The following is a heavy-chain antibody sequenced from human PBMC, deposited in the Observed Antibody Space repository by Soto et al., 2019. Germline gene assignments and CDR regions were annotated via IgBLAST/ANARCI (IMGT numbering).Heavy chain of an antibody. Sequence: ASVKVSCKASGYTFTGYYMHWVRQAPGQGLEWMGWISAYNGNTNYAQKLQGRVTMTTDTSTSTAYMELRSLRSDDTAVYYCARDITYYYDSSGYWIPGYWGQGTLVTVSS. CDR1: GYTFTGYY. D-gene: IGHD3-22*01. CDR2: ISAYNGNT. CDR3: ARDITYYYDSSGYWIPGY. V-gene: IGHV1-18*04. J-gene: IGHJ4*02.